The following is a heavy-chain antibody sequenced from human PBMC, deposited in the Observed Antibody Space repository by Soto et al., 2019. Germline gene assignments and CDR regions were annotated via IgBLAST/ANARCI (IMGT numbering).Heavy chain of an antibody. Sequence: QVQLQESGPGLVKPSETLSLTCTVSGGSISSYYWSWIRQPPGKGLEWIGYIYYSGSTNYNPSLKTRLTISVDTSTNQFSLKLSSVTAADTAVYYCARRYGYSFDYWGQGTLVTVSS. D-gene: IGHD1-1*01. CDR1: GGSISSYY. CDR2: IYYSGST. V-gene: IGHV4-59*08. J-gene: IGHJ4*02. CDR3: ARRYGYSFDY.